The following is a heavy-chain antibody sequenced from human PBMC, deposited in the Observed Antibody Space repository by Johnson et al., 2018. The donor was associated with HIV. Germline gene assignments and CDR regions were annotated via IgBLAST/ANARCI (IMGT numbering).Heavy chain of an antibody. CDR1: GFTFDDYG. CDR3: AKPPSMGADAFDI. J-gene: IGHJ3*02. D-gene: IGHD3-16*01. Sequence: VQLVESGGGVVRPGGSLRLSCAASGFTFDDYGMSWVRQAPGKGLEWVSGINWNGGSTGYADPVKGRFNISRDNSKNALYLQMSSLRPEDTAVYYCAKPPSMGADAFDIWGQGAMVTVSS. CDR2: INWNGGST. V-gene: IGHV3-20*04.